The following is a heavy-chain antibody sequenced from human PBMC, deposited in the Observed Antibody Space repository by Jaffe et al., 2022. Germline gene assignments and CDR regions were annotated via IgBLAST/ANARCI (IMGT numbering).Heavy chain of an antibody. J-gene: IGHJ4*02. D-gene: IGHD3-3*01. CDR2: IIPIFGTA. V-gene: IGHV1-69*01. Sequence: QVQLVQSGAEVKKPGSSVKVSCKASGGTFSSYAISWVRQAPGQGLEWMGGIIPIFGTANYAQKFQGRVTITADESTSTAYMELSSLRSEDTAVYYCATLLGAYDFWSGYLRSGPTIDYWGQGTLVTVSS. CDR1: GGTFSSYA. CDR3: ATLLGAYDFWSGYLRSGPTIDY.